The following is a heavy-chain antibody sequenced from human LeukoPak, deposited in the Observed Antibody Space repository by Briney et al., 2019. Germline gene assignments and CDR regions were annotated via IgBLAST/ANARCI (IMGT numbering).Heavy chain of an antibody. V-gene: IGHV4-39*01. CDR3: ARSLLAAAGPFDY. D-gene: IGHD6-13*01. CDR1: GGSISSSSYY. CDR2: IYYSGST. J-gene: IGHJ4*02. Sequence: SETLSLTCTVSGGSISSSSYYWGWLRQPPGKGLEWIGSIYYSGSTYYKPSLKSRVTISGDTYKNQFSLKLSSVTAADTAVYYCARSLLAAAGPFDYWGQGTLVTVSS.